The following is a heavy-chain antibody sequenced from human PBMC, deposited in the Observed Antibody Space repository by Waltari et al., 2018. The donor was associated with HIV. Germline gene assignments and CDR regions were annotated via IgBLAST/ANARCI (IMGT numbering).Heavy chain of an antibody. V-gene: IGHV3-7*01. J-gene: IGHJ6*02. D-gene: IGHD3-3*01. CDR1: GFTLSSYW. CDR3: ARITIFGVVNDYGMDV. Sequence: EVQLVESGGGLVQPGGSLRLACAASGFTLSSYWMSWVRQAPGKGREWVANIKQDGSEKYCVDSVKGRFTISRDNAKNSLYLQMNSLRAEDTAVYYCARITIFGVVNDYGMDVWGQGTTVTVSS. CDR2: IKQDGSEK.